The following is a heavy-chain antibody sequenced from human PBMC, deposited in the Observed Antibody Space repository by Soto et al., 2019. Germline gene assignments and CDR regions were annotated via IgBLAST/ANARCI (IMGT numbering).Heavy chain of an antibody. V-gene: IGHV4-59*01. J-gene: IGHJ5*02. D-gene: IGHD6-19*01. CDR2: IYYSGST. CDR3: AREGAVAGMDWFDP. CDR1: GGSISSYY. Sequence: PSETLSLTCTVSGGSISSYYWSWIRQPPGKGLEWIGYIYYSGSTNYNPSLKSRVTISVDTSKNQFSLKLSSVTAADTAVYYCAREGAVAGMDWFDPWGQGTLVTVSS.